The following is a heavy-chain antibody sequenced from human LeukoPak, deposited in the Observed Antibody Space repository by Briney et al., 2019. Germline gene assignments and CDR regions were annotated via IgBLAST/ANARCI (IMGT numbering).Heavy chain of an antibody. CDR1: GGSISSYY. V-gene: IGHV4-4*09. CDR3: ARNWSGYHSIVY. J-gene: IGHJ4*02. CDR2: IYTSGST. D-gene: IGHD3-3*01. Sequence: PSETLFLTCTVSGGSISSYYWSWIRQPPGKGLEWLGYIYTSGSTNYTPSLKTRVPISVDTSKNHFSLKLSSVTAAYTAVYYCARNWSGYHSIVYWGQGTLVTVSS.